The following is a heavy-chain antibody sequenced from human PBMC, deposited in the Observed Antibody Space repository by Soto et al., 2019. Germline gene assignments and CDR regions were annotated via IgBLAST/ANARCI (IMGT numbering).Heavy chain of an antibody. CDR2: FIPLFGTT. CDR3: ARVSLPVGDTPYPKHYYGMDV. CDR1: GGPFISYA. Sequence: QVQLVQSGAEVKKPGSAVKVSCRASGGPFISYALNWVRQPPGQGLEWMGGFIPLFGTTNYAQNFKGRLTITAEESTDTAYMELRSLRSEDTAGYDCARVSLPVGDTPYPKHYYGMDVWGQGTTVTVSS. D-gene: IGHD1-26*01. V-gene: IGHV1-69*01. J-gene: IGHJ6*02.